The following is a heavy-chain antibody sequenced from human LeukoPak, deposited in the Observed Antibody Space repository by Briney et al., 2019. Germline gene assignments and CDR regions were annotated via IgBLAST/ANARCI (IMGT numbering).Heavy chain of an antibody. V-gene: IGHV3-7*01. CDR1: GFTFSNYW. J-gene: IGHJ4*02. D-gene: IGHD3-9*01. CDR2: IKQDGSEK. Sequence: PGGSLRLSCAASGFTFSNYWMSWVRQAPGKGLEWVANIKQDGSEKYYVDSVKGRFTISRDNAKNSLYLQMNSLRAEDTAVYYCARVEYDILTGFPLFDYWGQGTLVTVSS. CDR3: ARVEYDILTGFPLFDY.